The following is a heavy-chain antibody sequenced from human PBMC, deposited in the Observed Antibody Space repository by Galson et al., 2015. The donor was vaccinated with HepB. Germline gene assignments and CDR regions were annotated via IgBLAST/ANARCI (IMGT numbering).Heavy chain of an antibody. J-gene: IGHJ6*03. CDR2: VSSDGGSQ. Sequence: SLRLSCAASGFGFSVFPMHWVRQAPGKGLEWVALVSSDGGSQYYTDSVKGRFTVSRDNSENTLSLQMTSLRPEDTAVYFCARTRFTHYYYMDVWGRGTTVTVSS. V-gene: IGHV3-30*04. CDR3: ARTRFTHYYYMDV. D-gene: IGHD3-10*01. CDR1: GFGFSVFP.